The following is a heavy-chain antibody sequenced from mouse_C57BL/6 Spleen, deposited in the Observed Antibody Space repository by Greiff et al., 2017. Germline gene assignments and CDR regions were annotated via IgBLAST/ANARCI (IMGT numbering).Heavy chain of an antibody. CDR3: ARLYGKEAWFAY. CDR1: GYTFTSYW. CDR2: IDPSDSYT. Sequence: QVQLQQPGAELVKPGASVKLSCKASGYTFTSYWMQWVKQRPGQGLEWIGEIDPSDSYTNYNQKFKGKATLTVDTSSSTAYMQLSSLTSEDSAVYYCARLYGKEAWFAYWGQGTLVTVAA. D-gene: IGHD2-10*02. J-gene: IGHJ3*01. V-gene: IGHV1-50*01.